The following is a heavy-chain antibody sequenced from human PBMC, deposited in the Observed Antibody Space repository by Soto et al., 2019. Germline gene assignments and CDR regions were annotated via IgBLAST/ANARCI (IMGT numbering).Heavy chain of an antibody. D-gene: IGHD3-9*01. V-gene: IGHV1-18*01. Sequence: QVQLVQSGAEVKKPGASVKVSCRASGYTFTSYGISWVRQAPGQGLEWLGWISAYNGNTNYAQKFQGRVTMTTDTSTNTAYMELRSLRSYDSAMYFCARYILSGYYGNYYYYAMDVWGQGTTVAVSS. J-gene: IGHJ6*02. CDR3: ARYILSGYYGNYYYYAMDV. CDR1: GYTFTSYG. CDR2: ISAYNGNT.